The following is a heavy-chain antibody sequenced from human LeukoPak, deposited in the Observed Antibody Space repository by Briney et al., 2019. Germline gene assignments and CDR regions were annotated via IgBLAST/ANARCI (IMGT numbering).Heavy chain of an antibody. D-gene: IGHD2-15*01. V-gene: IGHV3-23*01. Sequence: GSLRLSCAAXGFTFNIYAMNWVRQAPGKGLEWVSTISGSGGSTYYADSVKGRFTISRDNSKNTLSLQMNSLRAEDTATYYCAKARGCSGGSCYFDCWGQGTLVTVSS. CDR2: ISGSGGST. CDR1: GFTFNIYA. CDR3: AKARGCSGGSCYFDC. J-gene: IGHJ4*02.